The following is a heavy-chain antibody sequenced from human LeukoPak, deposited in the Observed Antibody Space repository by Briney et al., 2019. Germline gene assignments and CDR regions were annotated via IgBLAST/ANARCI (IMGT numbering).Heavy chain of an antibody. J-gene: IGHJ4*02. V-gene: IGHV1-3*03. Sequence: GASVKVSCKASGYTFTSYGISWVRQAPGQGLEWMGWINAGNGNTKYSQEFQGRVTITRDTSASTAYMELSSLRSEDMAVYYCAREGSSSWYHPFDYWGQGTLVTVSS. CDR1: GYTFTSYG. CDR3: AREGSSSWYHPFDY. D-gene: IGHD6-13*01. CDR2: INAGNGNT.